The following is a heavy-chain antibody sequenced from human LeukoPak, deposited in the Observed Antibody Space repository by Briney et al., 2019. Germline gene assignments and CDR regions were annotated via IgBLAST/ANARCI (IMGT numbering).Heavy chain of an antibody. V-gene: IGHV4-34*01. Sequence: PSETLSLTCAVYGGSFSGYYWSWIRQPPGKGLEWIGEINHSGSTNYNPSLKSRVTISVDTSMNQFSLKLSSVTAADTAVYYCARQGMSISDYWGQGTLVTVSS. CDR1: GGSFSGYY. D-gene: IGHD3-9*01. CDR3: ARQGMSISDY. CDR2: INHSGST. J-gene: IGHJ4*02.